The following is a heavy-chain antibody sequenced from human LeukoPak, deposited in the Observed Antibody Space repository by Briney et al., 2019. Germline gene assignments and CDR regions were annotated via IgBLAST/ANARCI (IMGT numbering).Heavy chain of an antibody. D-gene: IGHD2-21*02. Sequence: SETLSLTCTVSGGSISSYYWSWIRQPAGKGLEWIGRIHTSGSTNYSPSLKSRVTMSVDTSKNQFSLKLSSVTAADTAVYYCARTTSCSGDCYSGYFDLWGRGTLVTVSS. CDR1: GGSISSYY. CDR3: ARTTSCSGDCYSGYFDL. J-gene: IGHJ2*01. CDR2: IHTSGST. V-gene: IGHV4-4*07.